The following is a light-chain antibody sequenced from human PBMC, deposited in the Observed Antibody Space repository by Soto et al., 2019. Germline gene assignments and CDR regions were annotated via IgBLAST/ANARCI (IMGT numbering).Light chain of an antibody. CDR1: SSDVGGYKY. V-gene: IGLV2-8*01. Sequence: QSVLTQPPSASGSPGQSVTISCTGTSSDVGGYKYVSWYQHHPGEAPKLMIYEVSKRPSGVPDRFSGSKSGNTASLTVSGLQAEDEADYYCTSFAGSNNFVVFGGGTQLTVL. J-gene: IGLJ3*02. CDR3: TSFAGSNNFVV. CDR2: EVS.